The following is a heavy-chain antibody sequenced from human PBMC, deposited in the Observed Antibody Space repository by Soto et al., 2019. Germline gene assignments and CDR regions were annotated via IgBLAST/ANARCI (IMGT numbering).Heavy chain of an antibody. Sequence: EVQLVESGGGLVQPGGSLRLSCAASGFTVSSNYMSWVRQAPGKGLEWVSVIYSGGSTYYADSVKGRFTISRDNSKNTLYLQMNSMRAEDTAVYYCARDRDRNAFDIWGHGTMFTVSS. CDR2: IYSGGST. J-gene: IGHJ3*02. CDR1: GFTVSSNY. D-gene: IGHD3-10*01. V-gene: IGHV3-66*01. CDR3: ARDRDRNAFDI.